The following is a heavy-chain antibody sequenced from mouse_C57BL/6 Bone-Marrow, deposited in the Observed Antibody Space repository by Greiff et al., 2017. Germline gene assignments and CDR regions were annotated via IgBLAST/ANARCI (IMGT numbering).Heavy chain of an antibody. CDR3: ERHENKDDYYSYSMDY. J-gene: IGHJ4*01. CDR2: FYPGSGSI. D-gene: IGHD2-3*01. Sequence: QVQLQQSGAELVKPGASVKLSCKASGYTFTEYTIHWVKQRPGQGLEWIGWFYPGSGSIKYNEKFKGKATLTADNSSSPVYMELSRLTSADSAVYVCERHENKDDYYSYSMDYGGQGTSVTVSS. CDR1: GYTFTEYT. V-gene: IGHV1-62-2*01.